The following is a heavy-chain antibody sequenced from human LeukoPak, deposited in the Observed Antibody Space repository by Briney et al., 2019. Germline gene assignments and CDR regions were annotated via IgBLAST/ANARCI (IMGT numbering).Heavy chain of an antibody. J-gene: IGHJ3*02. V-gene: IGHV3-23*01. CDR2: ISGSGGNT. Sequence: GGSLRLSCAASGFTFSSYVMNWVRQAPGKGLEWVSLISGSGGNTYYADSVKGRFTISRDNSKNTLYLQMNGLRVEDTAVYYCVREGPRGLAFDIWGQGTMVTVSS. CDR1: GFTFSSYV. CDR3: VREGPRGLAFDI. D-gene: IGHD3/OR15-3a*01.